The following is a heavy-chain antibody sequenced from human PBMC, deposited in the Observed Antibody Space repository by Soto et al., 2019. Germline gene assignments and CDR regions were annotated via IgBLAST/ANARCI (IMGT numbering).Heavy chain of an antibody. CDR3: ARHQSGPYYYDSSGYSRLDY. CDR2: IYYSGST. Sequence: SETLSLTCTVSGGSISSSSYYWGWIRQPPGKGLEWTGIIYYSGSTYYNPSFKSRVTISVDTSKNQFSLKLSSVTAADTAVYFCARHQSGPYYYDSSGYSRLDYWGQGTLVTVSS. V-gene: IGHV4-39*01. J-gene: IGHJ4*02. CDR1: GGSISSSSYY. D-gene: IGHD3-22*01.